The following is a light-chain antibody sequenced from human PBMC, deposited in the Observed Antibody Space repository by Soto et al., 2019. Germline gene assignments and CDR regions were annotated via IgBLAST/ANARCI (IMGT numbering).Light chain of an antibody. CDR2: EGS. J-gene: IGLJ1*01. V-gene: IGLV2-23*01. CDR1: SSDVGKYNL. CDR3: CAYAGGSTYV. Sequence: QSALTQPASVSGSPGQSITISCTATSSDVGKYNLVSWYQQHPAKAPKLMIYEGSKRPSGVSNRFSCSKSGNTASLTISILQAEDEADYYCCAYAGGSTYVFGTGGKVTGL.